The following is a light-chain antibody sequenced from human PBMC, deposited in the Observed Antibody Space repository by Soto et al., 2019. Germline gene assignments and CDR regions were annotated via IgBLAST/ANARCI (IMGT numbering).Light chain of an antibody. CDR3: QEYDGAPPIT. CDR2: DAS. V-gene: IGKV3-20*01. CDR1: QSVRSER. J-gene: IGKJ5*01. Sequence: EIVWTQSPDTLSLSPGERATISCRASQSVRSERLAWYQQKRGQAPTLLLCDASSRASGTPERFSGSGSGTDLTLTISRLEPEDFAVYYCQEYDGAPPITFGLGTRLEIK.